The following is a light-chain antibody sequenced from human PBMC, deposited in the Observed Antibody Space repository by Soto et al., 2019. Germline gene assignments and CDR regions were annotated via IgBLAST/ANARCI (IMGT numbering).Light chain of an antibody. V-gene: IGKV1-27*01. J-gene: IGKJ4*01. CDR3: QKYNSAPLT. CDR1: QGIGVY. CDR2: AAS. Sequence: DIQMTQSPSSLSASFGDRVTITCRASQGIGVYLAWFQQRPGNAPKLLIYAASTLQSGVPSRFSGSGSGTDFTLTISSLQPEDVATCYCQKYNSAPLTCGGGTKVEIK.